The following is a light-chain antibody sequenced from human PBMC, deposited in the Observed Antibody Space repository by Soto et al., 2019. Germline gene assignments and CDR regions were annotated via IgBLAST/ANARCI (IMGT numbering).Light chain of an antibody. Sequence: DILLIQSPATLSASVGDRITITCRASENIFKFLAWYQQRSGSAPNLLIYAASDLEQGVPSRFSGSGSGTEFTLPIDNLQPNDSATYYCQHYHSQSITFGGGTQVDVK. V-gene: IGKV1-5*01. CDR1: ENIFKF. CDR2: AAS. J-gene: IGKJ4*01. CDR3: QHYHSQSIT.